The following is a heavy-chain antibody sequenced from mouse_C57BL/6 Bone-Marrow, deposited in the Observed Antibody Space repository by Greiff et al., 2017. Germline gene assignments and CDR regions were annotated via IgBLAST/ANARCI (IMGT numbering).Heavy chain of an antibody. D-gene: IGHD2-2*01. Sequence: VQLQQPGAELVKPGASVKLSCKASGYTFTSYWMHWVKQRPGQGLEWIGMIHPNSGGTNYNEKFKSKATLTVDKSSSTAYMQHSSLTCEDSAVYAFEREGKGYGYGYFAYWGQGTTVTVSA. CDR3: EREGKGYGYGYFAY. CDR1: GYTFTSYW. V-gene: IGHV1-64*01. CDR2: IHPNSGGT. J-gene: IGHJ3*01.